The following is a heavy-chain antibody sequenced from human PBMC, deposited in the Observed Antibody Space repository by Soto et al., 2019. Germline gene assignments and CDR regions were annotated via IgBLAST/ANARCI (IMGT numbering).Heavy chain of an antibody. D-gene: IGHD1-26*01. Sequence: QVQLVQSGAEVKKPGSSVKVSCKASGGTFSSYAISWVRQAPGQGLEWMGGSIPIFGTANYAQKFQGRVTITADESTSTAYMELSSLRSEDTAVYYCARWSYLHYYYGMDVWGQGTTVTVSS. V-gene: IGHV1-69*12. CDR2: SIPIFGTA. J-gene: IGHJ6*02. CDR3: ARWSYLHYYYGMDV. CDR1: GGTFSSYA.